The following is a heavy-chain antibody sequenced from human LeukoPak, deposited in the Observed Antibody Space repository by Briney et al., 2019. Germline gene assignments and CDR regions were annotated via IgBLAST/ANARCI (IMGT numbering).Heavy chain of an antibody. J-gene: IGHJ6*02. CDR3: ARERLMAQYYYGMDV. V-gene: IGHV1-18*01. CDR1: GYTFTSYG. Sequence: ASVKVFCKASGYTFTSYGISWVRQAPGQGLEWMGWISAYNGNTNYAQKLQGRVTMTTDTSTSTAYMELRSLRSDDTAVYYCARERLMAQYYYGMDVWGQGTTVTVSS. CDR2: ISAYNGNT. D-gene: IGHD2-8*01.